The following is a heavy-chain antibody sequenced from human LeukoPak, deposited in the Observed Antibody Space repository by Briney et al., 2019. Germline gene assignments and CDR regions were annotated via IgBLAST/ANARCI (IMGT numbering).Heavy chain of an antibody. CDR2: MSPNSGNT. CDR3: ARGQTSYYHYYGLDV. J-gene: IGHJ6*02. CDR1: GYTFTIYD. V-gene: IGHV1-8*01. Sequence: ASVKVSCKASGYTFTIYDINWVRQAPGQGLEWMGWMSPNSGNTGYAQKFQGRVTMTRDTSITTAYMEPSSLRSEDTAVYYCARGQTSYYHYYGLDVWGQGTTVTVSS.